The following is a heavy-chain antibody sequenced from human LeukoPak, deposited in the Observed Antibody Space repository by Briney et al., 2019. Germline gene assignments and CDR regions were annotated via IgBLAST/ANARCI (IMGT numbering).Heavy chain of an antibody. CDR1: GFSFSSYW. Sequence: GGSLRLSCAASGFSFSSYWMNWVRQAPGKGLEWVANIKPDGSDKYYVDSVKGRFTISRDSAKNSLYLQMNSLRAEDTAVYYCTAGALGYWGRGTLINVSS. J-gene: IGHJ4*02. CDR2: IKPDGSDK. V-gene: IGHV3-7*01. D-gene: IGHD3-16*01. CDR3: TAGALGY.